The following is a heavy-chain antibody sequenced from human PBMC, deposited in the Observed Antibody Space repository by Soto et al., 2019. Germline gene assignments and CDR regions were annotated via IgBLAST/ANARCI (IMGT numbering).Heavy chain of an antibody. CDR1: GGSISSSSYY. CDR2: IYYSGST. Sequence: SETLSLTCTVSGGSISSSSYYWGWIRQPPGKGLEWIGRIYYSGSTYYNPSLKSRVTISVDTSKNQFSLKLSSVTAADTAVYYCASQAGFYYYYGMDVWGQGTTVTVSS. J-gene: IGHJ6*02. D-gene: IGHD6-19*01. V-gene: IGHV4-39*01. CDR3: ASQAGFYYYYGMDV.